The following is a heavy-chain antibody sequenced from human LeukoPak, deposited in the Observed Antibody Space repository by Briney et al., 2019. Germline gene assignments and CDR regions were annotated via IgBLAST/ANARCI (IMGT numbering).Heavy chain of an antibody. D-gene: IGHD7-27*01. Sequence: PGGSLRLSCATSGFTFSSYDMHWVRQAPGKGLEWVAFGRYDGSNKNYADSVQGRFTISRDNSKNTLYLHMTSLRAEDTAVYYCARVGSLGNWFDPWGQGTLVTVSS. CDR1: GFTFSSYD. J-gene: IGHJ5*02. V-gene: IGHV3-30*02. CDR2: GRYDGSNK. CDR3: ARVGSLGNWFDP.